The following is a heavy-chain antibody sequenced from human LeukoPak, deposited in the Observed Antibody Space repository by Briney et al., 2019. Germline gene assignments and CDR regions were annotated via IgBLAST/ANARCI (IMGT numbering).Heavy chain of an antibody. V-gene: IGHV3-21*04. D-gene: IGHD3-10*01. CDR1: GFTFSTYS. CDR2: ISSSSSYI. J-gene: IGHJ4*02. Sequence: GGSLRLSCAASGFTFSTYSMNWVRQAPGKGLEWVSSISSSSSYIFYADSVKGRFTISRDNAKNSLYLQMNSLRAEDTAVYYCAKESGGVPALGWLLWFGELDYWGQGTLVTVSS. CDR3: AKESGGVPALGWLLWFGELDY.